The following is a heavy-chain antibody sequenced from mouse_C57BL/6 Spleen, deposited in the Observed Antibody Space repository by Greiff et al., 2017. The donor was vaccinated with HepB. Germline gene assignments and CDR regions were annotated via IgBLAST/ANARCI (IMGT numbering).Heavy chain of an antibody. D-gene: IGHD2-4*01. CDR3: ARLGGIDYDYDGGYFDV. CDR1: GYTFTSYW. CDR2: IYPGSGST. Sequence: QVQLQQPGAELVKPGASVKMSCKASGYTFTSYWITWVKQRPGQGLEWIGDIYPGSGSTNYSEKFKSKATLTVDTSSSTAYMQLSSLTSEDSAVYYCARLGGIDYDYDGGYFDVWGTGTTVTVSS. J-gene: IGHJ1*03. V-gene: IGHV1-55*01.